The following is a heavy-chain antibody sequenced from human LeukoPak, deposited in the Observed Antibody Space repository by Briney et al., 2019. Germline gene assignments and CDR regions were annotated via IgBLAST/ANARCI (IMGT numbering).Heavy chain of an antibody. D-gene: IGHD1-1*01. J-gene: IGHJ4*02. V-gene: IGHV3-53*01. CDR2: IYSGGST. CDR1: GFTVSSNH. Sequence: PGGSLRLSWAASGFTVSSNHMSWVRQAPGKGLEWVSVIYSGGSTDYADSVKGRFTISRDNLKNTLYLQMNSLRAEDTAVYYCARGPAGYNWGQGTLVTFSS. CDR3: ARGPAGYN.